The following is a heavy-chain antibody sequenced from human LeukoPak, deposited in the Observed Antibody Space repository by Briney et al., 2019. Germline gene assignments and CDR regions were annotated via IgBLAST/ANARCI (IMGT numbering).Heavy chain of an antibody. CDR3: AHRRVSKYYFDY. J-gene: IGHJ4*02. Sequence: PGPTLVNPTPTLTLTCTFSGFSLSTRGVAVGWIRQPPGKALEWLALIYWDDDKRYRLSLKSRLTITKDTSKKQVVLTMTNMDPVDTATYYCAHRRVSKYYFDYWGQGTLVTVSS. CDR2: IYWDDDK. V-gene: IGHV2-5*02. CDR1: GFSLSTRGVA.